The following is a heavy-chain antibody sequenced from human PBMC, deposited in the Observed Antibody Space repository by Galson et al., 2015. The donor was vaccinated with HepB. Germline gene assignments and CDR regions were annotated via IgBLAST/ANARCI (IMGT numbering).Heavy chain of an antibody. CDR3: ARRSRARAAAYSDY. Sequence: QSGAEVKKPGESLRISCEGSGYSFANYWITWVRQMPGRGLEWMGRIDPRDSYTNYSPSFQGRVTISSDKSINTAYLHWSSLKASDTAVYYCARRSRARAAAYSDYWGQGTLVTVSS. J-gene: IGHJ4*02. D-gene: IGHD4-11*01. V-gene: IGHV5-10-1*01. CDR2: IDPRDSYT. CDR1: GYSFANYW.